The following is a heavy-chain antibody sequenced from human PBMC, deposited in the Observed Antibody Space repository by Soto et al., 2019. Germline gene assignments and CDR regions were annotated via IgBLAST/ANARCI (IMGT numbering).Heavy chain of an antibody. CDR2: ISAYNGHA. CDR1: GYTLTNYG. J-gene: IGHJ6*03. D-gene: IGHD2-2*01. V-gene: IGHV1-18*01. CDR3: AREGYCSSSMCYGGYYYMDV. Sequence: QVQLVQSGGEVKNPGASVKVSCKAFGYTLTNYGISWVRQAPGQGLEWMGWISAYNGHANYAQKFQGRVRLTTDRPTNKAYIELRSLGSDDTAEYYCAREGYCSSSMCYGGYYYMDVWGKGTTVTVS.